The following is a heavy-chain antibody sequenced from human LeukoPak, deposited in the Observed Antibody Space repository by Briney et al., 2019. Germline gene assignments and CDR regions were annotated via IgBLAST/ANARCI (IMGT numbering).Heavy chain of an antibody. CDR2: IYYSGST. J-gene: IGHJ3*02. CDR3: ARNYYDSSGYRSGAFDI. CDR1: GGSISSYY. D-gene: IGHD3-22*01. V-gene: IGHV4-59*01. Sequence: SETQSLTCTVSGGSISSYYWSWIRQPPGKGLEWIGYIYYSGSTNYNPPLKSRVTISVDTSKNQFSLKLSSVTAAATAVYYCARNYYDSSGYRSGAFDIWGQGTMVTVSS.